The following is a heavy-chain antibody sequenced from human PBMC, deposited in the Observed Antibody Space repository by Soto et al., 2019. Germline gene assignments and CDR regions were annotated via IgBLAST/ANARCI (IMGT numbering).Heavy chain of an antibody. CDR2: ISGSGDRA. J-gene: IGHJ6*01. V-gene: IGHV3-23*01. CDR1: VFAFSRYA. CDR3: TEGAYEPCHY. D-gene: IGHD5-12*01. Sequence: PGLCLRRSCAASVFAFSRYAMSWVRQAPGKGLEWVSGISGSGDRAYYADSVKGRFTISRDNSRKTLYLQMNNLRAEDTAVYLQTEGAYEPCHY.